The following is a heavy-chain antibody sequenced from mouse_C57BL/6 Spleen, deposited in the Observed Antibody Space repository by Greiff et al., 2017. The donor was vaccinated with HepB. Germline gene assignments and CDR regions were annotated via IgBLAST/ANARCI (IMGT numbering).Heavy chain of an antibody. J-gene: IGHJ2*01. Sequence: QVHVKQPGAELVKPGASVKLSCKASGYTFTSYWMHWVKQRPGRGLEWIGRIDPNSGGTKYNEKFKSKATLTVDKPSSTAYMQLSSLTSEDSAVYYCARGGIYYDYDGGYYFDYWGQGTTLTVSS. V-gene: IGHV1-72*01. CDR3: ARGGIYYDYDGGYYFDY. D-gene: IGHD2-4*01. CDR1: GYTFTSYW. CDR2: IDPNSGGT.